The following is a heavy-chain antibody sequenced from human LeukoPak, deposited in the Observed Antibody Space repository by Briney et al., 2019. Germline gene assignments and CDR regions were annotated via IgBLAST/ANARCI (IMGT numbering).Heavy chain of an antibody. CDR3: ARESGDYYGSGSYPNYYGMDV. J-gene: IGHJ6*02. Sequence: GGSLRLSCAASGFIFSNYGMNWVRQAPGKGLEWVAYISGSSSTINYADSVQGQFTISRDNANNSLYLQMNSLRADEDTAVYSCARESGDYYGSGSYPNYYGMDVWGQGTTVTVSS. CDR1: GFIFSNYG. D-gene: IGHD3-10*01. CDR2: ISGSSSTI. V-gene: IGHV3-48*04.